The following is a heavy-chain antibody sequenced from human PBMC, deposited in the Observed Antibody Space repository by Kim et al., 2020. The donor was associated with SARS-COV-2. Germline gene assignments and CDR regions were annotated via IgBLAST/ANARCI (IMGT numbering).Heavy chain of an antibody. CDR2: ISAYNDYT. CDR1: GYTFTSYG. Sequence: ASVKVSCKASGYTFTSYGISWVRQAPGQGLEWMGWISAYNDYTNYAQKLQGRVTMTTDTSTTTAYMELRSLRYDDTAVYYCARDPLQELASTYGMDVWGQRTAGTVSS. V-gene: IGHV1-18*01. CDR3: ARDPLQELASTYGMDV. J-gene: IGHJ6*02. D-gene: IGHD1-26*01.